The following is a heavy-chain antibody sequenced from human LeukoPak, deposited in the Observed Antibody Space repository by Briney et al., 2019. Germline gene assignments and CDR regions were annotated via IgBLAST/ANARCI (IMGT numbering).Heavy chain of an antibody. V-gene: IGHV4-34*01. CDR3: ARDPAAPVAGTTQEH. CDR2: INHSGST. D-gene: IGHD6-19*01. J-gene: IGHJ4*02. Sequence: SETLSLACAVYGGSFSGYYWSWIRQPPGKGLEWIGEINHSGSTNYNPSLKSRVTISVDTSKNQFSLKVSSVTAADTAVYYCARDPAAPVAGTTQEHWGQGTLVTVSS. CDR1: GGSFSGYY.